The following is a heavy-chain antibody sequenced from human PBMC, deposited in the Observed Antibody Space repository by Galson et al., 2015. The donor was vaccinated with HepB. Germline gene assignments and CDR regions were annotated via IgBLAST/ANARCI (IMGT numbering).Heavy chain of an antibody. Sequence: TLSLTCTVSGGSISSGGYYWSWIRQHPGKGLEWIGYIYYSGSTYYNPSLKSRVTISVDTSKNQFSLKLSSVTAADTAVYYCARGGPKGHQFDYWGQGTLVTVSS. CDR1: GGSISSGGYY. CDR2: IYYSGST. V-gene: IGHV4-31*03. J-gene: IGHJ4*02. CDR3: ARGGPKGHQFDY.